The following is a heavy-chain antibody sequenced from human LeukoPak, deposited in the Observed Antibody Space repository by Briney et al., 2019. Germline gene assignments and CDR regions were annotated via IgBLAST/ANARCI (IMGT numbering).Heavy chain of an antibody. V-gene: IGHV1-18*01. CDR3: ARATSLGDSSGYYYADS. J-gene: IGHJ5*01. D-gene: IGHD3-22*01. CDR2: ISGDNDNT. Sequence: EASVKVSCKASGGTFSSYAISWVRQAPGQGLEWMGWISGDNDNTYYAQKYQGIVTMTTDTSTNTAYMELRSLRSDDTAVYYCARATSLGDSSGYYYADSWGQGTLVTVSS. CDR1: GGTFSSYA.